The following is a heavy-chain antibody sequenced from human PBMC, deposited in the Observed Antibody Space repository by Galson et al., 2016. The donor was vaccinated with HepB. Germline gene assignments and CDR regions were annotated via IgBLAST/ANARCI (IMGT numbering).Heavy chain of an antibody. CDR3: AKDHYFHAYYMDV. CDR1: GFTFSNYG. Sequence: SLRLSCAVSGFTFSNYGMHWVRQAPGKGLEWVAVIWYDGNKKYYKDSVKGRFTISRDNSKNTLYLQMSSLRAEDTAVYYCAKDHYFHAYYMDVWGKGTTVTVSS. V-gene: IGHV3-33*06. J-gene: IGHJ6*03. CDR2: IWYDGNKK.